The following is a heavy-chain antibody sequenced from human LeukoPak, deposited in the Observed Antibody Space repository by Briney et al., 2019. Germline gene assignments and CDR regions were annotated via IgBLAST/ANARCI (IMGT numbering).Heavy chain of an antibody. J-gene: IGHJ6*03. CDR3: ARGGRCSGGSCYSYYYYYYYMDV. V-gene: IGHV1-8*03. D-gene: IGHD2-15*01. CDR2: MNPNSGNT. Sequence: GASVKVSCKASGYTFTSYDINWVRQATGQGLEWMGWMNPNSGNTGYAQKFQGRVTITRNTSISTAYMELSSLRSEDTAVYYCARGGRCSGGSCYSYYYYYYYMDVWGKGTTVTVSS. CDR1: GYTFTSYD.